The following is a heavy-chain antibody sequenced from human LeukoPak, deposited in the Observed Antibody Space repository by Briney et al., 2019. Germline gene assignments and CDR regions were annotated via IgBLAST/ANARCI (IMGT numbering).Heavy chain of an antibody. CDR1: GFTFSSYS. CDR3: ARAQTYGDSRLLLDY. D-gene: IGHD4-17*01. Sequence: GGSLRLSCAASGFTFSSYSMNWVRQAPGKGLEWVSYITSSSNTIYYADSVKGRFTIFRDNAKNSQYLQMNSLRVEDTALYYCARAQTYGDSRLLLDYWGQGTLVTVSS. V-gene: IGHV3-48*04. CDR2: ITSSSNTI. J-gene: IGHJ4*02.